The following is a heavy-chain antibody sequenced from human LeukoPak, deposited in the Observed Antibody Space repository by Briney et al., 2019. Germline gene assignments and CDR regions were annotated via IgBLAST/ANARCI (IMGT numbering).Heavy chain of an antibody. Sequence: GGSLRLSCAASGFTFSDYYMSWIRQAPGKGLEWVAYISASGSTIYYADPVKGRFTISRDNAKNSLYLQMNSLRAEDTAVYYCARVGRYYYDTSGYHYFDYWGQGTLVTVSS. D-gene: IGHD3-22*01. V-gene: IGHV3-11*04. CDR3: ARVGRYYYDTSGYHYFDY. CDR1: GFTFSDYY. J-gene: IGHJ4*02. CDR2: ISASGSTI.